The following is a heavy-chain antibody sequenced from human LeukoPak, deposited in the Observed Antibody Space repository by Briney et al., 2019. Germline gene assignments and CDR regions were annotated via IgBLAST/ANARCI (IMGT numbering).Heavy chain of an antibody. J-gene: IGHJ4*02. CDR2: INPNSGGT. CDR3: ASGDPSNFDY. V-gene: IGHV1-2*06. D-gene: IGHD3-10*01. Sequence: ASVKVSCKASGGTFSSYAISWVRQAPGQGLEWMGRINPNSGGTNYAQKFQGRVTMTRDTSISTAYMELSRLRSDDTAVYYCASGDPSNFDYWGQGTLVTVSS. CDR1: GGTFSSYA.